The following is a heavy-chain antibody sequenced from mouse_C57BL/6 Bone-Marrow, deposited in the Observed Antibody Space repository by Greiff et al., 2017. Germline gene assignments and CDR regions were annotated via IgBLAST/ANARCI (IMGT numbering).Heavy chain of an antibody. CDR2: IRNKANGYTT. CDR3: ARREAYYSNYYFDY. Sequence: DVKLVESGGGLVQPGGSLSLSCAASGFTFTDYYMSWVRQPPGKALEWLGFIRNKANGYTTEYSASVKGRFTISRDNSQSILYLQMNALRAEDSATYYCARREAYYSNYYFDYWGQGTTLTVSS. J-gene: IGHJ2*01. D-gene: IGHD2-5*01. V-gene: IGHV7-3*01. CDR1: GFTFTDYY.